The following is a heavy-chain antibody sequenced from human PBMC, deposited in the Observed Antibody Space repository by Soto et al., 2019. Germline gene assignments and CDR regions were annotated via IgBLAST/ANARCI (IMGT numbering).Heavy chain of an antibody. D-gene: IGHD5-12*01. V-gene: IGHV1-18*01. Sequence: GASVKVSCKASGYTFTNYGITWVRQAPGQGLEWMGWISAYNGNTQYTQRLQGRVTMTRDTSTSTAYMELRGLRSDDTAVYYCARESSSYADYWGQGTLVTVSS. CDR2: ISAYNGNT. CDR1: GYTFTNYG. J-gene: IGHJ4*02. CDR3: ARESSSYADY.